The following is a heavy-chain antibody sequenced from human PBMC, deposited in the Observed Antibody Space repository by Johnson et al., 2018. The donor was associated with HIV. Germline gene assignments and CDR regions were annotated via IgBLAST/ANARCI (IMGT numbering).Heavy chain of an antibody. CDR3: TTGAFHAYDM. V-gene: IGHV3-7*01. Sequence: VQLVESGGGLVQPGGSLRLSCAASGFTFSTYWMSWVRQAPGKGLEWVGSIKQDGSEKYYVDSVKGRFTISRDNTKNTLYLQMNSLRAEDTAVYYCTTGAFHAYDMWGQGTMVTVSS. CDR2: IKQDGSEK. J-gene: IGHJ3*02. D-gene: IGHD1-1*01. CDR1: GFTFSTYW.